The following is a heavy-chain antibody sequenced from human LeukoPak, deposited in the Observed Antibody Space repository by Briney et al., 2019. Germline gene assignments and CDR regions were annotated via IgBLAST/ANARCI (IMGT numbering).Heavy chain of an antibody. Sequence: PGGSLRLSCAASGFTFSSYAMHWVRQAPGKGLEWVSFISTGTYANYADSVKGRFTISRDNAKDSLYLQMNSLRAEDTAVYYCARDRSPTMIVAPEYWGQGTLVTVSS. D-gene: IGHD3-22*01. CDR2: ISTGTYA. CDR3: ARDRSPTMIVAPEY. V-gene: IGHV3-21*05. J-gene: IGHJ4*02. CDR1: GFTFSSYA.